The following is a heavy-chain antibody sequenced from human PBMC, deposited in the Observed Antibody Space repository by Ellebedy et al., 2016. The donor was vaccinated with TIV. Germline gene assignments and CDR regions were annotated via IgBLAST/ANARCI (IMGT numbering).Heavy chain of an antibody. CDR1: GYTFTANY. D-gene: IGHD4/OR15-4a*01. V-gene: IGHV1-2*02. J-gene: IGHJ6*02. CDR2: INPDSGST. CDR3: ARVLRATSGMDV. Sequence: ASVKVSCKASGYTFTANYMHWVRQAPGQGPEWMGWINPDSGSTNFAQRFQGRVTMTRDTSVNTAYMELSRLQSDDTAVYYCARVLRATSGMDVWGQGTTVIVS.